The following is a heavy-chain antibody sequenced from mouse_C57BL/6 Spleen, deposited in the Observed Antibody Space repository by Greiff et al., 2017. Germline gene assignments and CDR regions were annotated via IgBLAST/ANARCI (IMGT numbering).Heavy chain of an antibody. J-gene: IGHJ4*01. CDR1: GYTFTSYG. D-gene: IGHD2-4*01. CDR2: IYPRSGNT. V-gene: IGHV1-81*01. CDR3: AGYDYTYAMDY. Sequence: LEESGAELARPGASVKLSCKASGYTFTSYGISWVKQRTGQGLEWIGEIYPRSGNTYYNEKFKGKATLTADKSSSTAYMELRSLTSEDSAVYFCAGYDYTYAMDYWGQGTSVTVSS.